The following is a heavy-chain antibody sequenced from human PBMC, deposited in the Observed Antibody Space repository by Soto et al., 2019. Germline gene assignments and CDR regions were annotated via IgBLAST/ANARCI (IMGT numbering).Heavy chain of an antibody. CDR1: GYMFSNYA. V-gene: IGHV1-18*01. Sequence: QVQLVQSGGEVKRPGASVKVSCKASGYMFSNYAISWVRQPPGQGLEWMGWINVYNGNTKYAQKFQGRVTMATDTSTNTAYLDLRSLRSDDTAVYFCARDLSSGWFDYWGQGTLVIVSS. J-gene: IGHJ4*02. CDR2: INVYNGNT. CDR3: ARDLSSGWFDY. D-gene: IGHD6-19*01.